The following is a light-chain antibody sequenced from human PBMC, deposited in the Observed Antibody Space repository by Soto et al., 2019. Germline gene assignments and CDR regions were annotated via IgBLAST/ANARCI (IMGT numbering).Light chain of an antibody. CDR2: DAS. V-gene: IGKV1-5*01. J-gene: IGKJ1*01. Sequence: DIQMTQSPSTLSASVGDRVTITCRASQSISNWLAWYQQKPGKGPKVLIFDASNLQTGVPSRFSGSGSGTEFTLTISSLQPDDFATYYCQQYHNWWTVGQGTKVDIK. CDR1: QSISNW. CDR3: QQYHNWWT.